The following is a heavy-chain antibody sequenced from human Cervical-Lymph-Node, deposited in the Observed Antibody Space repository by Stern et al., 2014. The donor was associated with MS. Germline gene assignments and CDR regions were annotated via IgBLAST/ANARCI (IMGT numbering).Heavy chain of an antibody. CDR2: ITSETDGGKT. Sequence: EVQLVESGGALVKPGESLRLSCAASGFTFRNAWMTWVRQAPGKGLEWVGRITSETDGGKTAFAAPVKDRFTISRDDSKNTLYLQMNSLESEDTAVYYCTTMGVGYFAYWGQGALVTVSS. V-gene: IGHV3-15*02. D-gene: IGHD3-16*01. J-gene: IGHJ4*02. CDR3: TTMGVGYFAY. CDR1: GFTFRNAW.